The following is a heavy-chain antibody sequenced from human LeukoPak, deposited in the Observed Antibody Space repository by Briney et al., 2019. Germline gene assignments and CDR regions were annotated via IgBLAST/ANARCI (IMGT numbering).Heavy chain of an antibody. J-gene: IGHJ4*02. CDR2: IYYSGNT. V-gene: IGHV4-59*01. CDR1: GGSMTSYY. D-gene: IGHD3-22*01. CDR3: ARGRAYYDSTGNYY. Sequence: PSETLSLTCTVSGGSMTSYYWRWIRQPPGKGLEWIGYIYYSGNTNYNPSLKSRVTISVDTSKNQFSLKLSSVTASDTAVYYCARGRAYYDSTGNYYWGQGTLVTVSS.